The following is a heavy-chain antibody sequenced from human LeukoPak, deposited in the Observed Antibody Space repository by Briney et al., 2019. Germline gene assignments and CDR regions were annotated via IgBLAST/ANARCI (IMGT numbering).Heavy chain of an antibody. CDR2: IKQDGSEK. CDR3: ARGGTGPSNWNFPSPI. V-gene: IGHV3-7*03. CDR1: GFTFSNYW. Sequence: GGSLRLSCAASGFTFSNYWMSWVRQAPGKGLEWVANIKQDGSEKHYVDSVKGRFTISRDNSKNTLYLQMNSLRAEDTAVYYCARGGTGPSNWNFPSPIWGQGTMVTVSS. D-gene: IGHD1-7*01. J-gene: IGHJ3*02.